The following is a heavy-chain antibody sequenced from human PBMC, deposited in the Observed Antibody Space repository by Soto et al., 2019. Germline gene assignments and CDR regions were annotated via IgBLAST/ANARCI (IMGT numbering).Heavy chain of an antibody. Sequence: EVQLVESGGGLVKPGGSLRLSCAASGFTFSNAWMSWVRQAPGKGLEWVGRIKSKTDGGTTDYAAPVKGRFTISRDDSKNTLYLQMNSLKTEDTAVYYCRRGEYVVVPAARDMDAFDIWGQGTMVTVSS. CDR2: IKSKTDGGTT. CDR1: GFTFSNAW. CDR3: RRGEYVVVPAARDMDAFDI. V-gene: IGHV3-15*01. D-gene: IGHD2-2*01. J-gene: IGHJ3*02.